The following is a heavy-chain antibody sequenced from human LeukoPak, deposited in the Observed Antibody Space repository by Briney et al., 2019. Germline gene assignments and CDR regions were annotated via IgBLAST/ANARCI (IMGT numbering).Heavy chain of an antibody. V-gene: IGHV4-34*01. J-gene: IGHJ5*02. CDR3: ARAGSYYYGSGSYRGWFDP. D-gene: IGHD3-10*01. CDR1: GGSFSGYY. Sequence: SETLSLTCAVYGGSFSGYYWSWIRQPPGKGLEWIGEINHSGSTNYNPSLKSRVTISVDTSKNQFSLKLSSVTAADTAVYYCARAGSYYYGSGSYRGWFDPWGQGTLVTVSS. CDR2: INHSGST.